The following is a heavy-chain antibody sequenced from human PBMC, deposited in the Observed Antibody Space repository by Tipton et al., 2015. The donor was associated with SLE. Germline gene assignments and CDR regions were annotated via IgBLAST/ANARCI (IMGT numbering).Heavy chain of an antibody. CDR1: GDSVSSNSAA. J-gene: IGHJ5*02. V-gene: IGHV6-1*01. CDR3: ARDKGYCSGGSCYRWFDP. CDR2: TYYRSKWYN. Sequence: GLVKPSQTLSLTCAISGDSVSSNSAAWNWIRQSPSRGLEWLGGTYYRSKWYNDYAVSVKSRITINPDTSKNQFSLQLNSVTPEDTAVYYCARDKGYCSGGSCYRWFDPWGQGTLVTVSS. D-gene: IGHD2-15*01.